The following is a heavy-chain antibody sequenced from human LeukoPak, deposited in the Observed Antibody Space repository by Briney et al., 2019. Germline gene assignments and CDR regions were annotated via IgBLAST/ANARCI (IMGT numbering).Heavy chain of an antibody. CDR3: ARQNKAFAYGDYLFDY. V-gene: IGHV4-39*01. Sequence: SETLSLTCTVSGGSITSNTYYWGWIRQAPGKGLEWIGSIYYSGSTYYTPSLKSRVTISADTSKNQLSLQLSSVTAADTAVYYCARQNKAFAYGDYLFDYWGQGTLVTVSS. D-gene: IGHD4-17*01. J-gene: IGHJ4*02. CDR1: GGSITSNTYY. CDR2: IYYSGST.